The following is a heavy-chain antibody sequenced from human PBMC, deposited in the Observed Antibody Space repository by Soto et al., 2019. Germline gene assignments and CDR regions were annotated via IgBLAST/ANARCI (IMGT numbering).Heavy chain of an antibody. D-gene: IGHD2-2*01. CDR2: ISAYNGNT. CDR1: GYTFTSYG. Sequence: GASVKVSCKASGYTFTSYGISWVRQAPGQGLEWMGWISAYNGNTNYAQKLQGRVTMTTGTSTSTAYMELSSLRSDDTAVYYCARDALTCSSTSCYGYWGQGTLVTVSS. CDR3: ARDALTCSSTSCYGY. V-gene: IGHV1-18*01. J-gene: IGHJ4*02.